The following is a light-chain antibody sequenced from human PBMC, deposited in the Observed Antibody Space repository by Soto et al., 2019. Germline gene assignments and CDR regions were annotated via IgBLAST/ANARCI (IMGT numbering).Light chain of an antibody. Sequence: DIQMTQSPSSLSASVGDIVTISCRASQTISTSLNWYQQKPGTAPRLLIYRASSVKSGVPPRFSGSGSGRDFTLTISSLRPEDIATYFCQQSYNSPPWTFGQGTKVEVK. CDR2: RAS. J-gene: IGKJ1*01. V-gene: IGKV1-39*01. CDR3: QQSYNSPPWT. CDR1: QTISTS.